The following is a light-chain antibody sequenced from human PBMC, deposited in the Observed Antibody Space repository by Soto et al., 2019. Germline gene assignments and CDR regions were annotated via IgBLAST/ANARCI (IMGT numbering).Light chain of an antibody. CDR2: DLT. Sequence: QSVLTQPASVSGSPGRSITISCTGTSSDIGGYVSWYQQYPGKAPKIMIYDLTNRPSGVSNRFSGSKSGDTASLTISGLQAEDEADYYCSSPTSSYTVIFGTGTKVTVL. CDR3: SSPTSSYTVI. J-gene: IGLJ1*01. CDR1: SSDIGGY. V-gene: IGLV2-14*01.